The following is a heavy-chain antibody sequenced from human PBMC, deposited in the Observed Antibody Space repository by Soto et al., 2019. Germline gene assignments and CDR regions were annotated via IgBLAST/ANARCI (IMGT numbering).Heavy chain of an antibody. CDR1: GGSISSGGYY. V-gene: IGHV4-31*03. CDR2: IYYSGST. CDR3: ARDGDSNYYYGMDV. D-gene: IGHD4-4*01. J-gene: IGHJ6*02. Sequence: SETLSLTCTVSGGSISSGGYYWSWIRQHPGKGLEWIGYIYYSGSTYYNPSLKSRVTISVDTSKNQFSLKLSSVTAADTAVYYCARDGDSNYYYGMDVWGQGTTVTVSS.